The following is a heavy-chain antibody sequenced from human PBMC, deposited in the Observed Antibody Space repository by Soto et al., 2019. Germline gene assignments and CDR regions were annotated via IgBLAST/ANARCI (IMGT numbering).Heavy chain of an antibody. CDR3: ARRWGAAVDY. D-gene: IGHD1-26*01. J-gene: IGHJ4*02. Sequence: QVQLQESGPGLVKPSATLSLTCTVSGGSISSYYWRWVRQPPGKGLEWIGYIYYSGSTNYNASLKMRVTISVDTSKTRFSLKLSSVTAAHTAVYYCARRWGAAVDYWGQGAQVTVTS. CDR2: IYYSGST. CDR1: GGSISSYY. V-gene: IGHV4-59*08.